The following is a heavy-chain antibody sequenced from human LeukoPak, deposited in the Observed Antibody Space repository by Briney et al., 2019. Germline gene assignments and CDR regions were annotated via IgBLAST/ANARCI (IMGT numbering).Heavy chain of an antibody. D-gene: IGHD2-2*02. CDR2: IYPDDSNT. CDR1: GYTFTSYW. CDR3: ARRYCSSITCYSPLDH. V-gene: IGHV5-51*01. J-gene: IGHJ4*02. Sequence: GASLQISCKGYGYTFTSYWIGWVRQMPGKGLEWMGIIYPDDSNTRYSPSFEGQVTISADKSIRTAYLQWSSLKASDTAMYYCARRYCSSITCYSPLDHWGQGTLVTVSS.